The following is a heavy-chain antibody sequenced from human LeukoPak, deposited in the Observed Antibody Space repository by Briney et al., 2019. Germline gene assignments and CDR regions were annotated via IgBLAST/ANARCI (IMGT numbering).Heavy chain of an antibody. J-gene: IGHJ4*02. V-gene: IGHV3-11*04. CDR1: GFTFSDPY. D-gene: IGHD5-18*01. CDR3: ARTARHLDY. CDR2: ISGSGTDI. Sequence: GGSLRLSCEATGFTFSDPYMSWIRQAPGKGLECLSYISGSGTDINYADSVRGRFTISRDNAKNLLYLQMNDLRVEDTAVYYCARTARHLDYWGQGTLVTVSS.